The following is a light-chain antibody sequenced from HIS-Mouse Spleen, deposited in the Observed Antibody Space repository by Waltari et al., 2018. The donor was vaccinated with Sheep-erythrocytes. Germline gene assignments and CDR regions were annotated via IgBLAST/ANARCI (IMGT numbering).Light chain of an antibody. CDR2: AAS. J-gene: IGKJ4*01. CDR3: QQSCSTPPLT. V-gene: IGKV1-39*01. CDR1: TSLSSY. Sequence: DIQMTQSPSSLSASVGDRVTITCRASTSLSSYLNWYQQKPGKAPKLLIYAASSLQSGVPSRFSGSGSGTDFTLTISSLQPEDFATYYCQQSCSTPPLTFGGGTKVEIK.